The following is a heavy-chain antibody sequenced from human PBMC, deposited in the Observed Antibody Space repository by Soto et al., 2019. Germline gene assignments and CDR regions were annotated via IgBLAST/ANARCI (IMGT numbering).Heavy chain of an antibody. V-gene: IGHV4-31*03. CDR2: IVSSGTT. Sequence: QVQLQESGPGLVKPSQTLSLSCSVSGVSITTSGHYWNWVRQRPGRGLEWMGYIVSSGTTYSNPSLKTRLAMSVEPSTRPIYLNLSSVTAADTALYFFALVMFMDVWGRGTTVTVSS. D-gene: IGHD2-21*01. CDR1: GVSITTSGHY. CDR3: ALVMFMDV. J-gene: IGHJ6*03.